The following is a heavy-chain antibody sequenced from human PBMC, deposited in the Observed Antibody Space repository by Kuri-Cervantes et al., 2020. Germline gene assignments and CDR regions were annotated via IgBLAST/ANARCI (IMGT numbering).Heavy chain of an antibody. J-gene: IGHJ4*02. CDR1: GLTFASNV. Sequence: GGSLRLSCAASGLTFASNVMAWVRQAPGKGLEWVSAIDGPGNSVYYGDSVKGRFAISRDNSKRTLYLQMNSLRAEDTAVYYCARNLDYWGQGTLVTVSS. V-gene: IGHV3-23*05. CDR3: ARNLDY. CDR2: IDGPGNSV. D-gene: IGHD3-3*01.